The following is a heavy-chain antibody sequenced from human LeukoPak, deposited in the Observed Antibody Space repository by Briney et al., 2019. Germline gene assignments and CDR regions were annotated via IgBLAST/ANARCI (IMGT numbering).Heavy chain of an antibody. J-gene: IGHJ1*01. V-gene: IGHV3-23*01. CDR2: LSGIGGST. D-gene: IGHD6-13*01. Sequence: GGSLRLSCAASGFTFSSYALRWVRQAPGKGLEWVSALSGIGGSTYYADFVKGRITISRDNSKNTVYLEMNSQSAEDTAVLYCARGEQQLEYFQHWGPGTL. CDR1: GFTFSSYA. CDR3: ARGEQQLEYFQH.